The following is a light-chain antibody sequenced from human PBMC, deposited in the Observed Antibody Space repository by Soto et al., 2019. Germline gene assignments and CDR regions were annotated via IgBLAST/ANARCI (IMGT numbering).Light chain of an antibody. J-gene: IGKJ5*01. CDR3: QEYNSYPVS. CDR1: QSIGTW. Sequence: GDRVTISCRARQSIGTWLAWYQQKPGKAPKLLIYDASTLESGVPSRFSGSGSGTEFTLTISSLQPEDVATYYSQEYNSYPVSFGQGTRLQSK. CDR2: DAS. V-gene: IGKV1-5*01.